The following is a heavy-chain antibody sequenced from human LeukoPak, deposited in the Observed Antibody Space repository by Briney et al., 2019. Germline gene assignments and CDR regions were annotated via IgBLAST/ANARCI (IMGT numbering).Heavy chain of an antibody. CDR3: ARGLGSAGRRFDY. J-gene: IGHJ4*02. D-gene: IGHD3-16*01. CDR1: GGSIRSNSDY. Sequence: SETLSLTCTVSGGSIRSNSDYWGWFRQSPGKGLEWIGSRHHAGNTYYNPSLKSRVTISVDTSKNQFSLKLSSVTAADTAVYYCARGLGSAGRRFDYWGQGTLVTVSS. CDR2: RHHAGNT. V-gene: IGHV4-39*07.